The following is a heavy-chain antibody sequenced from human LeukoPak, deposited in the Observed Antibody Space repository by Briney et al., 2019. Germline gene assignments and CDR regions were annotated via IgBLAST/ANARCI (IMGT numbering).Heavy chain of an antibody. D-gene: IGHD6-13*01. CDR3: ARVSSSWYKGWFDP. J-gene: IGHJ5*02. CDR2: INHSGST. Sequence: PSETLSLTCAVCGGSFSGYYWSWIRQPPGKGLEWIGEINHSGSTNYNPSLKSRVTISVDTSKNQFSLKLSSVTAADTAVYYCARVSSSWYKGWFDPWGQGTLVTVSS. V-gene: IGHV4-34*01. CDR1: GGSFSGYY.